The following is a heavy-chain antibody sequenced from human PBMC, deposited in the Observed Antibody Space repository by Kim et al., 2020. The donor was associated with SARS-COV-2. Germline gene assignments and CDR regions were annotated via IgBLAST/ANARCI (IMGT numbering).Heavy chain of an antibody. Sequence: GESLKISCKGSGYSFTSYWIGWVRQMPGKGLEWMGIIYPGDSDTRYSPSFQGQVTISADKSISTAYLQWSSLKASDTAMYYCARRARGGRYFDWSRPKTLRNYGMDGWGQGTTVTVSS. V-gene: IGHV5-51*01. CDR2: IYPGDSDT. D-gene: IGHD3-9*01. CDR3: ARRARGGRYFDWSRPKTLRNYGMDG. CDR1: GYSFTSYW. J-gene: IGHJ6*02.